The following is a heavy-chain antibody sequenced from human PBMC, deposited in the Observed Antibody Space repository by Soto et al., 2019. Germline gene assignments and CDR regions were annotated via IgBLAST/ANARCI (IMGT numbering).Heavy chain of an antibody. CDR2: IDPSDSYT. CDR3: ARHSRRITIFGVVYWFDP. CDR1: GYSFTSYW. V-gene: IGHV5-10-1*01. J-gene: IGHJ5*02. D-gene: IGHD3-3*01. Sequence: PGESLKISCKGSGYSFTSYWISWVRQMPGKGLEWMGRIDPSDSYTNYSPSFQGHVTISADKSISTAYLQWSSLKASDTAMYYCARHSRRITIFGVVYWFDPWGQGTLVTVSS.